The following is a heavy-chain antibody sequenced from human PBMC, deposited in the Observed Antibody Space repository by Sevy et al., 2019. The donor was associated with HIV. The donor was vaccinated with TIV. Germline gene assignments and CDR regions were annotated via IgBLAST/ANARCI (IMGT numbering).Heavy chain of an antibody. CDR1: GFTFSSYA. D-gene: IGHD6-13*01. J-gene: IGHJ6*02. CDR2: ISGSGGSP. V-gene: IGHV3-23*01. Sequence: GGSLRLSCAASGFTFSSYAMSWVRQAPGKGLEWVSAISGSGGSPYYADSVKGRFTISRDNSKNTLYLQMNSLRAEDTAVYYCANSPAARYYGMDVWAQGTTVTVSS. CDR3: ANSPAARYYGMDV.